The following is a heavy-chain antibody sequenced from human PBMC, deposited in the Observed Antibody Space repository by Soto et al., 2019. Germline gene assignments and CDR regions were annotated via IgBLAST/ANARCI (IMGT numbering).Heavy chain of an antibody. CDR2: VSSTSSYI. D-gene: IGHD3-10*01. V-gene: IGHV3-21*01. CDR3: AKDRGRGSPVSGGLDV. J-gene: IGHJ6*02. Sequence: EVQLVESGGGLVKPGGSLRLSCAASGFTFSHYSMNWVRQAPGKGLEWVAFVSSTSSYISYAGSVKGRFTISRDNATNSLFLQMNTLRAEDTAVYYCAKDRGRGSPVSGGLDVWGQGTTVTVSS. CDR1: GFTFSHYS.